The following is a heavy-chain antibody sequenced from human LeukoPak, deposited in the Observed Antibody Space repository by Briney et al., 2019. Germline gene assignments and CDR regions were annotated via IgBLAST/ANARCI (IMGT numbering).Heavy chain of an antibody. D-gene: IGHD2/OR15-2a*01. CDR2: IHISGTT. CDR1: GGSISDYY. J-gene: IGHJ1*01. CDR3: ATYSITGAWAEYFLH. V-gene: IGHV4-4*07. Sequence: SQTLSLTCTVSGGSISDYYWSWVRQPAGKGLEWIGRIHISGTTYYNPSLKSRFTMSIDTSKNQFSLKLSSVTAADTAVYYCATYSITGAWAEYFLHWGQGTLVTVSS.